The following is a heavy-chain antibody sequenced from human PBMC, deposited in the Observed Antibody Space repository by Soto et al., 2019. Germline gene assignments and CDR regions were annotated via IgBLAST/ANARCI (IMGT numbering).Heavy chain of an antibody. CDR2: IYYSGST. CDR1: GGSISSGGYY. CDR3: ARDKMGVTMVRGVRTYYYGMDV. Sequence: SETLSLTCTVSGGSISSGGYYWSWIRQHPGKGLEWIGYIYYSGSTYYNPSLKSRVTISVDTSKNQFSLKLSSVTAADTAVYYCARDKMGVTMVRGVRTYYYGMDVWGQGTTVTVSS. D-gene: IGHD3-10*01. J-gene: IGHJ6*02. V-gene: IGHV4-31*03.